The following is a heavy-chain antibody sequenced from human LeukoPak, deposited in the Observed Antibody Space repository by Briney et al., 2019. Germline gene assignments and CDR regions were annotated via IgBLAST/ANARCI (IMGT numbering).Heavy chain of an antibody. Sequence: GGSLRLSCVGSGFTFAKYAMTWVREAPGKGLEWVPVISGSGSVTYYSESVKGRFTISRDNSKRTLYLQMDSLRADDTAIYYCAKDRAGANWGQGTLVLVSS. CDR2: ISGSGSVT. V-gene: IGHV3-23*01. CDR3: AKDRAGAN. CDR1: GFTFAKYA. J-gene: IGHJ4*02.